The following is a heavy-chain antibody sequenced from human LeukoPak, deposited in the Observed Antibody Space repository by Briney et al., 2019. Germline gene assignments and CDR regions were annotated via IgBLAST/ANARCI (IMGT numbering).Heavy chain of an antibody. Sequence: SETLSLTCSVSGGFISNSYSYWGWIRQPPGKGLECIGTIYYSGRTYYNPSLKSRVTISVDTPKNQFSLELSSVTVADTAVYYCVRGARLQYGSGSYYFDYWGQGTLVTVSS. CDR1: GGFISNSYSY. CDR3: VRGARLQYGSGSYYFDY. D-gene: IGHD3-10*01. J-gene: IGHJ4*02. CDR2: IYYSGRT. V-gene: IGHV4-39*07.